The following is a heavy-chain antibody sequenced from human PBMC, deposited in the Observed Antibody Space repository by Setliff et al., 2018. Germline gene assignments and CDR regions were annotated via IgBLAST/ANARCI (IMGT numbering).Heavy chain of an antibody. CDR3: AKDGSGSYDYLDY. D-gene: IGHD6-13*01. Sequence: PGGSLRLSCAASGFTFSSYAMHWVRQAPGKGLEWVAVITYDGSNKFYADSVRGRFTISRDNSKNTLYLQMNSLRAEDTAVYYCAKDGSGSYDYLDYWGQGTLVTVSS. CDR2: ITYDGSNK. V-gene: IGHV3-30*07. CDR1: GFTFSSYA. J-gene: IGHJ4*02.